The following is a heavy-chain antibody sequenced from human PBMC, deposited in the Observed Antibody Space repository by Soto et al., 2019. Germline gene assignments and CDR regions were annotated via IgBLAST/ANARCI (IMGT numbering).Heavy chain of an antibody. D-gene: IGHD3-10*01. Sequence: GGSLRLSCVASGFRLSDYWMHWVRQAPGKGLVWVSRINIDTTSISYADSVKGRFTISRDNAKNTLYLQMNSLRAEDTAVYYCARIWASGAYFDYWGQGTLVTVSS. V-gene: IGHV3-74*01. J-gene: IGHJ4*02. CDR2: INIDTTSI. CDR3: ARIWASGAYFDY. CDR1: GFRLSDYW.